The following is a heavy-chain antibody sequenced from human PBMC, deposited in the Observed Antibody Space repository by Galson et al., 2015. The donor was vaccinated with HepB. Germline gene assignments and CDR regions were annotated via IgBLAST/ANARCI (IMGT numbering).Heavy chain of an antibody. CDR3: ARDPGTGEFLAFDY. V-gene: IGHV1-2*02. CDR1: GYTFTGYY. Sequence: SVKVSCKASGYTFTGYYMHWVRQAPGQGLEWMGWINPNNGGTNYAQKFQGRVTMTRDTSITTAYMELSRLTSDDTAVYYCARDPGTGEFLAFDYWGQGTLVTVSS. J-gene: IGHJ4*02. D-gene: IGHD3-10*01. CDR2: INPNNGGT.